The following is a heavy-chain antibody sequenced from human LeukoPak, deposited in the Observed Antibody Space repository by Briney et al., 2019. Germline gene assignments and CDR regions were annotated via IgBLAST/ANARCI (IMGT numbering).Heavy chain of an antibody. CDR2: ISSSGSTI. CDR3: ARGVTSGGP. D-gene: IGHD4-17*01. J-gene: IGHJ3*01. V-gene: IGHV3-48*03. Sequence: GGSLRPSCAASGFTFSSYEMNWVRQAQGKGLEWISYISSSGSTIYYADSVKGRFTISRDNAKNSLYLQMNSLRAEDTAIYYCARGVTSGGPWGQGTMVTVSS. CDR1: GFTFSSYE.